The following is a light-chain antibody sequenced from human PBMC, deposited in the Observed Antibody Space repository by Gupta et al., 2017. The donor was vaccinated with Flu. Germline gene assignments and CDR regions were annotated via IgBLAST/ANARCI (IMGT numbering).Light chain of an antibody. J-gene: IGLJ3*02. CDR2: RNN. CDR1: SSNIGSNY. CDR3: AAGDDSRSGWV. Sequence: QSVLTQPPSASGTPGQRVTISCSGSSSNIGSNYVYWYQQLPGTAPKLLIYRNNKRPSGVPDRFSGSKSGTAASLAISGLRAEDEADYYCAAGDDSRSGWVFGGGTKLTVL. V-gene: IGLV1-47*01.